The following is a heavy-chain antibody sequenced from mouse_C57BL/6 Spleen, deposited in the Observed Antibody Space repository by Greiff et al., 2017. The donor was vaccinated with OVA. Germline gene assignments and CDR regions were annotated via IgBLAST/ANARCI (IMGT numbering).Heavy chain of an antibody. J-gene: IGHJ3*01. CDR2: IDPSDSYT. D-gene: IGHD2-4*01. CDR3: ARRDDYDEFAY. V-gene: IGHV1-50*01. Sequence: QVQLQQPGAELVKPGASVKLSCKASGYTFTSYWMQWVKQRPGQGLEWIGEIDPSDSYTNYNQKFKGKATLTVDTSSSTAYMQLSSLTSEDSAVYYCARRDDYDEFAYWGQVTLFTVSA. CDR1: GYTFTSYW.